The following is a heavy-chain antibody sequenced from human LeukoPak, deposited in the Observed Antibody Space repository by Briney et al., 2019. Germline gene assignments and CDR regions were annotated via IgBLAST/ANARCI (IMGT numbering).Heavy chain of an antibody. CDR1: GDSISTYY. CDR2: IYYRVTS. CDR3: ARDSGIVGATTSAFDI. D-gene: IGHD1-26*01. Sequence: SETLSLTCTVSGDSISTYYWSWIRQPPGKGLEWIGYIYYRVTSDYNPSLKSRVTISVDTSKNQFSLKLSSVTAADTAVYYCARDSGIVGATTSAFDIWGQGTMVTVSS. J-gene: IGHJ3*02. V-gene: IGHV4-59*01.